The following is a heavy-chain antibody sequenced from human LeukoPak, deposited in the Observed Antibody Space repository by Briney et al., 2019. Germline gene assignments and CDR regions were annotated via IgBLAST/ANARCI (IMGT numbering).Heavy chain of an antibody. CDR2: IYHSGST. CDR1: GGSISSSNR. Sequence: PSETLSLTCAVSGGSISSSNRWSWVRQPPGKGLEWIGEIYHSGSTNYNPSLKSRVTISVDTSKNQFSLKLSSVTAADTAVYYCARIAVAGIGGPWGQGTLVTVSS. V-gene: IGHV4-4*02. J-gene: IGHJ5*02. CDR3: ARIAVAGIGGP. D-gene: IGHD6-19*01.